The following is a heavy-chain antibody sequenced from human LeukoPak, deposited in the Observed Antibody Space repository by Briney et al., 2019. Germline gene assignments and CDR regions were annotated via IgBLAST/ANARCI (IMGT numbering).Heavy chain of an antibody. V-gene: IGHV1-24*01. J-gene: IGHJ4*02. CDR2: FDVIDAKT. Sequence: GASVKVSCTVSGSSLTELSLYWVRQAPGKGLEWMGGFDVIDAKTFYAQKFQGRVTMTEDSSTDTAYMELSSLRSDDTAFYYCAAGRPYSLLDYWGQGTQLTVSS. D-gene: IGHD5-18*01. CDR1: GSSLTELS. CDR3: AAGRPYSLLDY.